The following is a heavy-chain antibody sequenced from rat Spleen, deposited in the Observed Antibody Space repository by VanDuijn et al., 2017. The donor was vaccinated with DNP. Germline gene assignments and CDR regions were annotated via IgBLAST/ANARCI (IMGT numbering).Heavy chain of an antibody. J-gene: IGHJ2*01. CDR2: INNAGTT. Sequence: EVQLQESGPGLVKPSQSLSLTCSVTGYSITSTYRWNWIRKFPGNKLEWMGYINNAGTTYYNPSLKSRISITRDTSKNQFFLQVNSVTTEDTATYYCARWTRYFDYWGQGVMVTVSS. CDR1: GYSITSTYR. CDR3: ARWTRYFDY. V-gene: IGHV3-3*01. D-gene: IGHD1-7*01.